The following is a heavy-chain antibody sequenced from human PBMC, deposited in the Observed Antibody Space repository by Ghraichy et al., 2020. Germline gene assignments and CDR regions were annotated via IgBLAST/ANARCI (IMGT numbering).Heavy chain of an antibody. CDR3: ASDGDSSGSTP. J-gene: IGHJ5*02. V-gene: IGHV3-7*03. D-gene: IGHD3-22*01. CDR2: INQDGSEK. CDR1: GFTFNNYW. Sequence: GGSLRLSCAASGFTFNNYWMSWVRQAPGKGLEWVTNINQDGSEKYYVDSVKGRCTISRDNAKNSLYLQMNSLRAEDTAVYYCASDGDSSGSTPWGQGTLVTVSS.